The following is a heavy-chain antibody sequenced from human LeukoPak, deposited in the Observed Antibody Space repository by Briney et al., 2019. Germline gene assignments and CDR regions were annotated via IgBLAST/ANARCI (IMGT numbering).Heavy chain of an antibody. Sequence: PSETLSLTCSVSGGSISNNNYYWGWIRQPPGKGLQWIGNMYYSGTTYYNESLKSRVAISADTSKTEFSLKLSSVTAADTAVYYCATFPTGDCFSTSCYISLGQGTLVTVSS. J-gene: IGHJ5*02. CDR1: GGSISNNNYY. CDR2: MYYSGTT. CDR3: ATFPTGDCFSTSCYIS. D-gene: IGHD2-2*02. V-gene: IGHV4-39*01.